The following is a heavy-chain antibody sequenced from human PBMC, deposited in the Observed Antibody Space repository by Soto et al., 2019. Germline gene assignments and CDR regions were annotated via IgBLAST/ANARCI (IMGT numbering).Heavy chain of an antibody. CDR2: IYYSGST. Sequence: SETLSLTCTVSGGSISSYYWSWIRQPPGKGLEWIGYIYYSGSTNYNPSLKSRVTISVDTSKNQFSLKLSSVTAADTAVYYCAREKFVGATTGGYGMDVWGQGTTVTVSS. J-gene: IGHJ6*02. D-gene: IGHD1-26*01. CDR3: AREKFVGATTGGYGMDV. V-gene: IGHV4-59*12. CDR1: GGSISSYY.